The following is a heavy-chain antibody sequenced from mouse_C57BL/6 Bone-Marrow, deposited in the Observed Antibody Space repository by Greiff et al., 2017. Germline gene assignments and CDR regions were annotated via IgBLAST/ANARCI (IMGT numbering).Heavy chain of an antibody. CDR3: ARVGRGYAIDYCMDY. CDR1: GFTFSGYY. D-gene: IGHD2-2*01. J-gene: IGHJ4*01. CDR2: INYDGSST. Sequence: EVKLVESEGGLVQPGSSMKLSCTASGFTFSGYYMAWVRQVPEKGLEWVAKINYDGSSTYYLDSLKSRFIISRDNAKNILYLQVSSLKSEDTATYYCARVGRGYAIDYCMDYWGQGTSVTVSA. V-gene: IGHV5-16*01.